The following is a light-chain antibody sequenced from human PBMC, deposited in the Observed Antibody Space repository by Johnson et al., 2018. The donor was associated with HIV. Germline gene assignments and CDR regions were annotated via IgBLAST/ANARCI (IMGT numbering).Light chain of an antibody. J-gene: IGLJ1*01. V-gene: IGLV1-51*01. Sequence: QSVLTQPPSVSAAPGQKVTISCSGSSSNIGINYVSWFQQLPGTAPKLLIYDNDKRPSGIPDRFSGSKSGTSATLGIPGLQTGEEADYYCETWDSRRSGYYVFGSGTRLTVL. CDR3: ETWDSRRSGYYV. CDR1: SSNIGINY. CDR2: DND.